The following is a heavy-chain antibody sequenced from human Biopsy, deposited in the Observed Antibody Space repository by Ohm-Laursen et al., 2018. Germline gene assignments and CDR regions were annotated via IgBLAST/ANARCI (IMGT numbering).Heavy chain of an antibody. CDR2: ISSSSSPI. CDR1: GFIFSTYS. V-gene: IGHV3-48*01. J-gene: IGHJ5*02. Sequence: GSLRLSCAASGFIFSTYSMNWVRQAPGKGLEWVSYISSSSSPIYYADSVKGRFTISRDNSKNTLYLQMNSVRADDTAIYYCAKGGSITIFGVVINNCFDPWGQGTRVTVSS. D-gene: IGHD3-3*01. CDR3: AKGGSITIFGVVINNCFDP.